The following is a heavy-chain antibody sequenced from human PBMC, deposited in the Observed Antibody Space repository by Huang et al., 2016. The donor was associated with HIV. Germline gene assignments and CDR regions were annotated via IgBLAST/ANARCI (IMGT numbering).Heavy chain of an antibody. Sequence: QVQLQESGPGLVKPSQTLSLTCTVSGASISSGSYYWTWIRQPAGKGLEWIRHIYTSGSTNYNTTLMSRVTISIDTSKNHFSLRLNSVTAADTAVYYCATWPPGSQMRAFDIWGPGTMITVSS. CDR1: GASISSGSYY. V-gene: IGHV4-61*09. CDR3: ATWPPGSQMRAFDI. J-gene: IGHJ3*02. CDR2: IYTSGST. D-gene: IGHD2-15*01.